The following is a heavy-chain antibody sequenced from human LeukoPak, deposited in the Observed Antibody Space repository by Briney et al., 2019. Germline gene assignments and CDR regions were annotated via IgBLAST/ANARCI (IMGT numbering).Heavy chain of an antibody. V-gene: IGHV3-7*03. CDR1: GFTFSSYW. D-gene: IGHD4-17*01. Sequence: PGGSLRLSCAASGFTFSSYWMSWVRQAPGKGLEWVANIKQDGREKYYGDSVKGRFTISRDNAKNSLYLQMNSLRAEDTAVYYCAREPYGDYFDYWGQGTPVIVSS. J-gene: IGHJ4*02. CDR2: IKQDGREK. CDR3: AREPYGDYFDY.